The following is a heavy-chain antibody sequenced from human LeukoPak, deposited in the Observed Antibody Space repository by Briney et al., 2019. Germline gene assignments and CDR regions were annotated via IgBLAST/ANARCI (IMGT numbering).Heavy chain of an antibody. D-gene: IGHD2-2*01. CDR1: GGTFSRYA. CDR2: IIPLFGTA. V-gene: IGHV1-69*13. J-gene: IGHJ5*02. CDR3: ARVVTPRYCSTPSCYWKGWFDP. Sequence: ASLKVSCEASGGTFSRYAMRWVRHAPGQRLEWIGGIIPLFGTASFAQKFQGRVTITADESTGTAYMELSSLRSEDTAVYYCARVVTPRYCSTPSCYWKGWFDPWGQGTLVTVSS.